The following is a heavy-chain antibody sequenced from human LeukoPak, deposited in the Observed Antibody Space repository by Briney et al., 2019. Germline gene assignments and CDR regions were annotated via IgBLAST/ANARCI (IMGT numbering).Heavy chain of an antibody. D-gene: IGHD4-11*01. V-gene: IGHV1-24*01. Sequence: ASVKVSCKVSGYTLTELSMHWVRQAPGKGLEWMGGFDPEDGETIYAQKFQGRVTMTEDTSTDTAYMELSSLRSEDTAVYYCATDYSNVRAFDIWGQGTMVTVSS. CDR3: ATDYSNVRAFDI. J-gene: IGHJ3*02. CDR1: GYTLTELS. CDR2: FDPEDGET.